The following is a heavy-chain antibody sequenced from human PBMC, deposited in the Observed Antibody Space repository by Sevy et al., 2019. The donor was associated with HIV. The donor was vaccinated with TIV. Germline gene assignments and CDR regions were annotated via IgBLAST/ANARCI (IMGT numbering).Heavy chain of an antibody. CDR1: GYTFTNCA. CDR2: INAGTGNT. J-gene: IGHJ4*02. Sequence: ASVKVSCKASGYTFTNCAMHWVRQAPGQRLEWMGWINAGTGNTKYSQKFQGRVTITRDTSASTAYLDLRSQRSENTAGYYCARDLLDNVVGPGATGVYFDYWGQGTLVTVSS. CDR3: ARDLLDNVVGPGATGVYFDY. V-gene: IGHV1-3*01. D-gene: IGHD2-2*01.